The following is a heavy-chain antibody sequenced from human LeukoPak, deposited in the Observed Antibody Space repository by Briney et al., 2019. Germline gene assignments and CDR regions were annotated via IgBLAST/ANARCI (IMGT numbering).Heavy chain of an antibody. CDR3: ARAIRWSYFDY. CDR2: IYYSGST. D-gene: IGHD3-10*01. J-gene: IGHJ4*02. Sequence: SEALSLTCTVSGGSISSSSYYWGWIRQPPGKGLEWIGSIYYSGSTYYNPSLKSRVTISVDTSKNQFSLKLSSVTAADTAVYYCARAIRWSYFDYWGQGTLVTVSS. CDR1: GGSISSSSYY. V-gene: IGHV4-39*07.